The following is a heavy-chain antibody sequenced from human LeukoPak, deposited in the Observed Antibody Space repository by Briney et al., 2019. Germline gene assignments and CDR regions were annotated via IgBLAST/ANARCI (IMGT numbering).Heavy chain of an antibody. CDR1: GFTFSNYA. CDR3: AKGSGYYPEGSDY. V-gene: IGHV3-23*01. Sequence: GGSLRLSCAASGFTFSNYAMSWVRQAPGKGLEWVSGISGSGGSTYYADSVKGRLTISRDNSKNTLYLQMNSLRAEDTAVYYCAKGSGYYPEGSDYWGQGTLVTVSS. D-gene: IGHD3-22*01. J-gene: IGHJ4*02. CDR2: ISGSGGST.